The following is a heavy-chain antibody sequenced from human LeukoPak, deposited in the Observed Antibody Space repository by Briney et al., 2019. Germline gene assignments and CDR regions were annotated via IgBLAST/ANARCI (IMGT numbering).Heavy chain of an antibody. J-gene: IGHJ4*02. V-gene: IGHV4-38-2*01. CDR3: ARHESGYDSSGYYDFVY. D-gene: IGHD3-22*01. CDR2: IYHSGST. CDR1: GYSISSGYY. Sequence: PSETLSLTCAVSGYSISSGYYWGWIRQPPGKGLEWIGSIYHSGSTYYNPSLKSRVTISVDTSKNQFSLKLCSVTAADTAVYYCARHESGYDSSGYYDFVYWGQGTLVTVSS.